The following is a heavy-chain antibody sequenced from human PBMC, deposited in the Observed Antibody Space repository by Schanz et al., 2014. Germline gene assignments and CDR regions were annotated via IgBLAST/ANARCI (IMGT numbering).Heavy chain of an antibody. D-gene: IGHD6-13*01. V-gene: IGHV1-18*04. CDR2: ISDYNADT. J-gene: IGHJ1*01. CDR3: AGATYSSSWYGGSEYFQH. CDR1: GYTFTGYG. Sequence: QVQLVQSGAEVKKPGASVKVSCKASGYTFTGYGISWVRQAPGQGPEWMGWISDYNADTKYAQKVQGRVTMTTDTSTSTAYMELRSLRSDDTAVYYCAGATYSSSWYGGSEYFQHWGQGTLVTVSS.